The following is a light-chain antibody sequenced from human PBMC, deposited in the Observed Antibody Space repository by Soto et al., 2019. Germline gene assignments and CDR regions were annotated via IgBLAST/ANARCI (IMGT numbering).Light chain of an antibody. CDR1: SSDVGGYNY. V-gene: IGLV2-14*01. CDR2: EVS. Sequence: QSALTQPASVSGSPGQSITLSCTGTSSDVGGYNYVSWYQQHPGKAPKLMIYEVSNRPSGVSDRFSGSKSGNTASLTISGLQAEDEADYYCSSYTSSSTLNVFGIGTKVTVL. J-gene: IGLJ1*01. CDR3: SSYTSSSTLNV.